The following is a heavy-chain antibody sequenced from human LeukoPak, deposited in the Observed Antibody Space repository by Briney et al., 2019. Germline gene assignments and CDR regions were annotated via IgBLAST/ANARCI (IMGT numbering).Heavy chain of an antibody. CDR2: ISYDGSNK. J-gene: IGHJ6*02. Sequence: GRSLRLSCAASGFTFSSYAMHWVRQAPGKGLEWVAVISYDGSNKYYADSVKGRFTISRDNSKNTLFLQMNSLRAEDTAVYYCARAGIAVAGTVYYYGMDVWGQGTTVTVSS. CDR1: GFTFSSYA. D-gene: IGHD6-19*01. V-gene: IGHV3-30-3*01. CDR3: ARAGIAVAGTVYYYGMDV.